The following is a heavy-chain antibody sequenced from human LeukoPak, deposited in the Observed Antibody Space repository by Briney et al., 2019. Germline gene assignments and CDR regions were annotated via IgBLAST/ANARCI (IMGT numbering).Heavy chain of an antibody. CDR1: GDSFSSNSAA. Sequence: SQTLSLTCAISGDSFSSNSAAWNWNRQSPSRGLKGLGKTYCRSKWYNDYAVSVKSRITINPDTSKNQFYLQLISVTPEDTAVYYCARGRLGYSYGYGYYYYMDVWGKGTTVTVSS. V-gene: IGHV6-1*01. CDR2: TYCRSKWYN. CDR3: ARGRLGYSYGYGYYYYMDV. D-gene: IGHD5-18*01. J-gene: IGHJ6*03.